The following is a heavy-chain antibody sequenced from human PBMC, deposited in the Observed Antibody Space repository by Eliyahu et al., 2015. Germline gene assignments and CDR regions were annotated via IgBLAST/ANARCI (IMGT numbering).Heavy chain of an antibody. D-gene: IGHD1-7*01. J-gene: IGHJ5*02. CDR1: GFTVSSNY. V-gene: IGHV3-53*01. CDR3: ARLGNYGNGNWFDP. CDR2: WYSQSTT. Sequence: EQLVESGGGLMQPGGSLRLSCAASGFTVSSNYMTWVRQAPGKGLEWVADWYSQSTTEYADSVKGRFSMSRDDSKNTLFLHMNYLRLDDTAVYYCARLGNYGNGNWFDPWGQGTLVTVSS.